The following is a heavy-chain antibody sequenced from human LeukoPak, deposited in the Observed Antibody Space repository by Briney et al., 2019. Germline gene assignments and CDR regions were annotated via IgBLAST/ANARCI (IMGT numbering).Heavy chain of an antibody. CDR2: ISGSGGST. CDR3: ANPWYYYGSGSY. Sequence: GGSLRLSCAASGFTFSSYAMSWVRQAPGKGLEWVSAISGSGGSTYYADSVKGRFTISRDNPKNTLYLQMNSLRAGDTAVYYCANPWYYYGSGSYWGQGTLVTVSS. D-gene: IGHD3-10*01. V-gene: IGHV3-23*01. CDR1: GFTFSSYA. J-gene: IGHJ4*02.